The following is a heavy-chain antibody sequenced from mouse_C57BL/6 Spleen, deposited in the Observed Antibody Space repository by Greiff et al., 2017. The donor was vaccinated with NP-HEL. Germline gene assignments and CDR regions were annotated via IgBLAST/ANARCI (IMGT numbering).Heavy chain of an antibody. Sequence: EVQVVESGGGLVQPGGSMKLSCAASGFTFSDAWMDWVRQSPEKGLEWVAEIRNKANNHATYYAESVKGRFTISRDDSKSSVYLQMNSLRAEDTGIYYCTRLYYDYDLFAYWGQGTLVTVSA. CDR3: TRLYYDYDLFAY. J-gene: IGHJ3*01. CDR1: GFTFSDAW. V-gene: IGHV6-6*01. CDR2: IRNKANNHAT. D-gene: IGHD2-4*01.